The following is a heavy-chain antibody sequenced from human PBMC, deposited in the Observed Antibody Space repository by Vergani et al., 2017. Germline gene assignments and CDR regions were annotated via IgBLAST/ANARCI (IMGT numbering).Heavy chain of an antibody. CDR3: ARARYYDILTGPPYAYYGMDV. CDR2: ISSNGGST. V-gene: IGHV3-64*01. Sequence: EVQLVESGGGLVQPGGSLRLSCAASGFTFSSYAMHWVLQAPGKGLEYVSAISSNGGSTYYANSVKGRFTISRDNSKNTLYLQMGSLRAEDMAVYYCARARYYDILTGPPYAYYGMDVWGQGTTVTVSS. D-gene: IGHD3-9*01. CDR1: GFTFSSYA. J-gene: IGHJ6*02.